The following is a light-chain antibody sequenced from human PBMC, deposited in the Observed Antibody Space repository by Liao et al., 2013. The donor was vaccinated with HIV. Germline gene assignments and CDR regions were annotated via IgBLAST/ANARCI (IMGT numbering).Light chain of an antibody. CDR1: KLGDKY. V-gene: IGLV3-1*01. Sequence: SYELTPAPSVSVSPGQTATITCSGEKLGDKYVSWYQQKAGQSPVLVLYQDTKRPPGIPERFSGSNSGNTATLTISGTQAVDEADYYCQAWDSSTHVVFGGGTKLTVL. CDR2: QDT. CDR3: QAWDSSTHVV. J-gene: IGLJ2*01.